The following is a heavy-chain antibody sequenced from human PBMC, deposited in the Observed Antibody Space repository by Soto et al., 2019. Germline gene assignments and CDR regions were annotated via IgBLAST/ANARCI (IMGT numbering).Heavy chain of an antibody. J-gene: IGHJ6*02. V-gene: IGHV1-18*04. CDR1: GYPFTSYG. D-gene: IGHD2-2*02. CDR2: ISAYNGNT. CDR3: ARDRDIVVVPAAISNYYYGMDV. Sequence: ASVKVSCKASGYPFTSYGISWVRQAPGQGLEWMGWISAYNGNTNYAQKLQGRVTMTTDTSTSTAYMELRSLRSDDTAVYYCARDRDIVVVPAAISNYYYGMDVWGQGTTVTVSS.